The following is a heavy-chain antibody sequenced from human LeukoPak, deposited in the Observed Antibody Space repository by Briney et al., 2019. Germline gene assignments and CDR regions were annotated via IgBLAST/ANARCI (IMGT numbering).Heavy chain of an antibody. CDR1: GFTFSSYG. J-gene: IGHJ4*02. CDR2: IWYDGSNK. D-gene: IGHD3-22*01. V-gene: IGHV3-33*01. Sequence: GGSLRLSCAASGFTFSSYGMHWVRQAPGKGLEWVAVIWYDGSNKYYADSVKGRFTISRDNSKNTLYLQMNSLRAEDTAVYYCARERDSSGHLSYFDYWGQGTLVTVSS. CDR3: ARERDSSGHLSYFDY.